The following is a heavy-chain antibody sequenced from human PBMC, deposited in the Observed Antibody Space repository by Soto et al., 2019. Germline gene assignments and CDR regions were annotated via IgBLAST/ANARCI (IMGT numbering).Heavy chain of an antibody. CDR1: GGSISSSSYY. V-gene: IGHV4-39*01. D-gene: IGHD3-22*01. Sequence: PSETLSLTCTVSGGSISSSSYYWGWIRQPPGKGLEWIGSIYYSGSTYYNPSLKSRVTISVDTSKNQFSLKLSSVTAADTAVYYCPYHYCDSSGDFDYWGQGTLVTVSS. CDR3: PYHYCDSSGDFDY. CDR2: IYYSGST. J-gene: IGHJ4*02.